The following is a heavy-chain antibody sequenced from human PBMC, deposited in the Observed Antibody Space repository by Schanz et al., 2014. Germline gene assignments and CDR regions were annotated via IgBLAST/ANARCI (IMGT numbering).Heavy chain of an antibody. CDR2: ISYSGST. D-gene: IGHD3-16*01. Sequence: QVQLQESGPGLVEPSQTLSLTCTVSGDSISSAYWSWIRQHPGKGLEWIGYISYSGSTSFNPSLKRRLTMSVDTSKNQFSLRRSSVTAADTSVYYCARHGGIPYYPMDVWGQGTTVTVSS. CDR3: ARHGGIPYYPMDV. J-gene: IGHJ6*02. CDR1: GDSISSAY. V-gene: IGHV4-31*03.